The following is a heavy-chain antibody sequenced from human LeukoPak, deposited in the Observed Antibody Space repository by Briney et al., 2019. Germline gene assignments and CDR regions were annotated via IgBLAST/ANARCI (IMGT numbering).Heavy chain of an antibody. CDR3: AIWLEYYYDSSGYGYY. V-gene: IGHV3-30-3*01. Sequence: GRSLTLSCAASGFTFSSYAMHWVRQAPGKGLEWVADISYDGSNKYYADSVKGRFTISRDNSKNTLYMQMNSLRAEDTAVYYCAIWLEYYYDSSGYGYYWGQGTLVTVSS. D-gene: IGHD3-22*01. CDR2: ISYDGSNK. J-gene: IGHJ4*02. CDR1: GFTFSSYA.